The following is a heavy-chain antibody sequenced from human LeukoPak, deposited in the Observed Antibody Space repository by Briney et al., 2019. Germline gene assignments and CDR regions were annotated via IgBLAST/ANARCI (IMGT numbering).Heavy chain of an antibody. V-gene: IGHV4-38-2*02. CDR2: IHHSGST. Sequence: PSETLSLTCTVSGFSIRSGFYWGWIRQPPGKGMEWIGNIHHSGSTYYNPSLKSRVTISVDTSKNQFSLKVTSVTATDTAVYYCARGHSSGWRISTRPLHYWGQGTLVTVSS. J-gene: IGHJ4*02. CDR3: ARGHSSGWRISTRPLHY. D-gene: IGHD6-19*01. CDR1: GFSIRSGFY.